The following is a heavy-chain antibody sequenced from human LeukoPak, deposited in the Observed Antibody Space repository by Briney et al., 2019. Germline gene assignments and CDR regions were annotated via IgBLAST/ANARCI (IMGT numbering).Heavy chain of an antibody. CDR3: ARGSHRIEYSSSVAFDS. V-gene: IGHV3-48*03. D-gene: IGHD6-6*01. Sequence: PGGSLRLACAASGFTFSSYEMNWVRQAPGKGLEWVSYISSSGSTIYYADSVKGRFTISRDNAKNSLYLQMNSLRAEDTAVYYCARGSHRIEYSSSVAFDSWGQGTLVTVSS. CDR1: GFTFSSYE. CDR2: ISSSGSTI. J-gene: IGHJ5*01.